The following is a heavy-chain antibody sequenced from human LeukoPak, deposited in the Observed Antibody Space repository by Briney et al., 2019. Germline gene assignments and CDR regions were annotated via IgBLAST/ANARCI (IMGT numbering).Heavy chain of an antibody. V-gene: IGHV3-74*01. J-gene: IGHJ3*02. Sequence: PGGSLRLSCAASGFTFSSYWMHWVRQAPGKGLVWVSRINSDGTSTSHADSVKGRLTISRDNAKNTLYLQMNSLRVEDTAVYYCARTSTGNAIDMWGQGKMVTVSS. CDR3: ARTSTGNAIDM. CDR2: INSDGTST. D-gene: IGHD1-1*01. CDR1: GFTFSSYW.